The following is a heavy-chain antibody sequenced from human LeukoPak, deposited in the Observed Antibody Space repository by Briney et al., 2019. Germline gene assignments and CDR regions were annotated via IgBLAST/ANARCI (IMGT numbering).Heavy chain of an antibody. D-gene: IGHD6-19*01. Sequence: SETLSLTCSVSGGSISSSSYYWGWIRQPPGKGLEWIGSIYYSGSTNYNPSLKSRVTISVDTSKNQFSLKLRSVTAADTAVYYCSRHMGSGSGWPLDYWGQGTLVTVSS. V-gene: IGHV4-39*01. J-gene: IGHJ4*02. CDR3: SRHMGSGSGWPLDY. CDR2: IYYSGST. CDR1: GGSISSSSYY.